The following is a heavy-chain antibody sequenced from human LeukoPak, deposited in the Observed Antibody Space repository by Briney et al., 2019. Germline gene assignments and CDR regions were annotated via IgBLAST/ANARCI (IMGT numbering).Heavy chain of an antibody. CDR1: GFTFSSYS. CDR3: AGNRPRGRQGDY. Sequence: PGGSLRLSCAASGFTFSSYSMNWVRQAPGKGLEWVSSISSSSSYIYYADSVKGRFTISRDNAKNSLYLQMNSLRAEDMAVYYCAGNRPRGRQGDYWGQGTLVTVSS. D-gene: IGHD1-26*01. V-gene: IGHV3-21*06. CDR2: ISSSSSYI. J-gene: IGHJ4*02.